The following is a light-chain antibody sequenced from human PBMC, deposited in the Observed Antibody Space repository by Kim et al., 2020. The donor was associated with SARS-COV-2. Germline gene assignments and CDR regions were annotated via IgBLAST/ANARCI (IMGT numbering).Light chain of an antibody. V-gene: IGKV3-20*01. CDR2: GAS. Sequence: EIVLTQSPGTLSLSPGERATLSCRASPSVSSSYLAWYQQKPGQAPRLLLYGASSRATGIPDRFSGSGSGTDFTLTISRLEPEDFAVYYCQQYGSSPWTFGQGTKVDIK. J-gene: IGKJ1*01. CDR1: PSVSSSY. CDR3: QQYGSSPWT.